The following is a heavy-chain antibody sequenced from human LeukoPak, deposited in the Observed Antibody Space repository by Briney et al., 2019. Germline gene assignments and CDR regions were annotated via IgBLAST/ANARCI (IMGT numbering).Heavy chain of an antibody. J-gene: IGHJ4*02. CDR2: IRSTANGYAT. D-gene: IGHD4-17*01. V-gene: IGHV3-73*01. CDR3: ARDPYGDYVNYQLAGDLFDY. Sequence: GGSLRLSCAASGFTFSGSALHWVRQASGKGLEWVGRIRSTANGYATAYAASVKGRFTISRDDSKNTAYLQMNSLRADDTAVYYCARDPYGDYVNYQLAGDLFDYWGQGTLVTVSS. CDR1: GFTFSGSA.